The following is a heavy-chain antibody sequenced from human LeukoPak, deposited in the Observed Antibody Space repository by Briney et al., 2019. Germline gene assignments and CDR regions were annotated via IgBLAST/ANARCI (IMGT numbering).Heavy chain of an antibody. CDR1: GGTFSSYA. CDR3: ARHYNDYSNYYYYYYMDV. CDR2: IIPTFGTA. J-gene: IGHJ6*03. D-gene: IGHD4-11*01. Sequence: SVKVSCKASGGTFSSYAISWVRQAPGQGLEWMGGIIPTFGTANYAQKFQGRVTITTDESTSTAYMELSSLRSEDTAVYYCARHYNDYSNYYYYYYMDVWGKGTTVTVSS. V-gene: IGHV1-69*05.